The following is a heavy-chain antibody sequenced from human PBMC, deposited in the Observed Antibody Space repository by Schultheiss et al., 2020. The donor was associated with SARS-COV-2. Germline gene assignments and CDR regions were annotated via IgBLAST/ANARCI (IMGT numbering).Heavy chain of an antibody. Sequence: GGSLRLSCAASGFTFSDYAMNWVRQAPGKGLEWVSTISDSGRTTYYADSVKGRFTISRDNSKSTLSLQMNSLRAEDTAVYYCTRDPNDLAYFSPSLQEGYYFDYWGQGTLVTVSS. CDR3: TRDPNDLAYFSPSLQEGYYFDY. D-gene: IGHD1-1*01. V-gene: IGHV3-23*01. J-gene: IGHJ4*02. CDR1: GFTFSDYA. CDR2: ISDSGRTT.